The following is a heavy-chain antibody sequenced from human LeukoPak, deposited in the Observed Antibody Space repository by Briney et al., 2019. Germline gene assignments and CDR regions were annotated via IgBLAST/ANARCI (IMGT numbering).Heavy chain of an antibody. Sequence: ASVKVSCKASGGTFISYAISWVRQAPGQGLEWMGGIIPIFGTANYAQKFQGRVTITADESTSTAYMGLSSLRSEDTAVYYCARGALAGAYCGGDCSSRAFDIWGQGTMVTVSS. CDR1: GGTFISYA. V-gene: IGHV1-69*13. CDR3: ARGALAGAYCGGDCSSRAFDI. J-gene: IGHJ3*02. CDR2: IIPIFGTA. D-gene: IGHD2-21*02.